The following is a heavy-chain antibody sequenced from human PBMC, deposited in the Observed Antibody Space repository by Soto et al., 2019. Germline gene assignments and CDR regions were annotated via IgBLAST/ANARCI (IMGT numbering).Heavy chain of an antibody. D-gene: IGHD2-21*02. CDR3: ARDDATYCGGDCYRYFYYGMDV. J-gene: IGHJ6*02. V-gene: IGHV1-69*13. CDR2: IIPMFPTA. CDR1: GGTFSNHA. Sequence: GASVNVSCKASGGTFSNHAISWVRQAPGQGLEWVGGIIPMFPTADYAQRFQGRVTITADDSTTTVYMELSGLRSEDTAMYYCARDDATYCGGDCYRYFYYGMDVWGQGTTVTVSS.